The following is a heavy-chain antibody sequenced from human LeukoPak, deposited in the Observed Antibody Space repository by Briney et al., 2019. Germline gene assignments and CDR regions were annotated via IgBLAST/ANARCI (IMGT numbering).Heavy chain of an antibody. D-gene: IGHD1-26*01. J-gene: IGHJ6*02. CDR1: GGSINSYY. Sequence: SETLSLTCTVSGGSINSYYWSWIRQPAGKGLEWIGRIYTTGSTNYNPSLKSRVTISVDTSKNQFSLKLSSVTAADTAVYYCARGLEWELQGRDYYYGMDVWGQGTTVTVSS. V-gene: IGHV4-4*07. CDR3: ARGLEWELQGRDYYYGMDV. CDR2: IYTTGST.